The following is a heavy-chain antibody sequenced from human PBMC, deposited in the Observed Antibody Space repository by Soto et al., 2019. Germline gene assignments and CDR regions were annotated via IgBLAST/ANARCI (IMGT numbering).Heavy chain of an antibody. CDR2: IDPSDSYT. CDR3: ARPTGDSYYYGMDV. Sequence: PGESLKISCKGSGYSFTSNWISWVRQMPGKGLEWMGRIDPSDSYTNYSPSFQGHVTISADKSISTAYLQWSSLKASDTAMYYCARPTGDSYYYGMDVWGQGTTVTVSS. J-gene: IGHJ6*02. CDR1: GYSFTSNW. D-gene: IGHD7-27*01. V-gene: IGHV5-10-1*01.